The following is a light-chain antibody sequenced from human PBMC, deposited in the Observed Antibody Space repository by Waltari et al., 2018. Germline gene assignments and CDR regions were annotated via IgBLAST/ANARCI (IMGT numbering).Light chain of an antibody. CDR3: QQRFTWPTT. Sequence: DIVLTQSPATLSLSPGERATLSCRASQSILKYLAWYQQKPGQAPRLLLADAATRAAGMPARFSGSESVTEFTLTIRRLEAEDSAVYYCQQRFTWPTTFGQGTKVEVK. V-gene: IGKV3-11*01. CDR1: QSILKY. CDR2: DAA. J-gene: IGKJ1*01.